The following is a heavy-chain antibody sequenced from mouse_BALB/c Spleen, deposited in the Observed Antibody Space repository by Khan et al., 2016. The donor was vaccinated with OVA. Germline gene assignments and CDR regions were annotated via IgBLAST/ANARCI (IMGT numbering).Heavy chain of an antibody. CDR2: ISSGGTYT. J-gene: IGHJ1*01. CDR3: TRDGNYAHWYFDV. V-gene: IGHV5-6-4*01. D-gene: IGHD2-1*01. Sequence: EVELVESGGGLVKPGGSLKLSCAASGFTFSSYTMSWVRQTPEKRLEWVATISSGGTYTYYPDSVKGRFNISRDNAKNNLYLPLSSLKSEDTAMYYCTRDGNYAHWYFDVWGAGTTVTVSS. CDR1: GFTFSSYT.